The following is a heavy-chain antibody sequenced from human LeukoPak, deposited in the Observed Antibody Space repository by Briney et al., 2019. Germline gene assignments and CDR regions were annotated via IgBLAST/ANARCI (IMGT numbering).Heavy chain of an antibody. CDR2: ITGSGGST. D-gene: IGHD3-16*02. CDR3: ARELSDFDY. Sequence: PGGSLRLSCAPSGFTFDNFAMTWVRQAPGKGLEWVSEITGSGGSTYYADSVKGRFTISRDNSKNTLYLQMNSLRAEDTAIYYCARELSDFDYWGQGTLVTVSS. V-gene: IGHV3-23*01. CDR1: GFTFDNFA. J-gene: IGHJ4*02.